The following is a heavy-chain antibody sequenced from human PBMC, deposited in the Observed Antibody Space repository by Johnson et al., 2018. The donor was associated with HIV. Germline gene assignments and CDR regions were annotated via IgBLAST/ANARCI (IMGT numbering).Heavy chain of an antibody. J-gene: IGHJ3*02. V-gene: IGHV3-30*04. CDR1: GFTFSSYA. D-gene: IGHD2-15*01. CDR3: ASSAPGLLPNDAFDI. Sequence: QVLLVESGGGVVQPGRSLRLSCAASGFTFSSYAMHWVRQAPGKGLEWVAVLSYDGSNKYYADSVKGRFTISRDNSKNTLYLQMNSLRAEDTAVYYCASSAPGLLPNDAFDIWGQGTMVTVSS. CDR2: LSYDGSNK.